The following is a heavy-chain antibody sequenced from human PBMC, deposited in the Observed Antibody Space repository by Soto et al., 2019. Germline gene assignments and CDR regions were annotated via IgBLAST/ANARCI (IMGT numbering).Heavy chain of an antibody. D-gene: IGHD3-22*01. Sequence: SETLSLTYAVSGGSISSGGYSWSWIRQPPGKSLEWIGYIYYSGSTYYNPSLKSRATISVDTSKNQFSLKLSSVTAADTAVYYCARASYYYDSSGYYYDYWTQATLVTVSS. CDR2: IYYSGST. V-gene: IGHV4-30-2*05. CDR1: GGSISSGGYS. CDR3: ARASYYYDSSGYYYDY. J-gene: IGHJ4*02.